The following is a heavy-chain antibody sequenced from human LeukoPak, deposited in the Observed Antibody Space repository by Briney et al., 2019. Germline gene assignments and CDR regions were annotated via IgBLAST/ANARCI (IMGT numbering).Heavy chain of an antibody. D-gene: IGHD6-19*01. J-gene: IGHJ4*02. Sequence: ASVKVSCKASGYTFTDYYMHSVRQAPGQGLEWMGWIDPNSGDTNYAQKFQGRVTMTRDTSISTAYMELSRLTSDDTAVYYCARERLKWLAYHPDYWGQGTLVTVSS. CDR3: ARERLKWLAYHPDY. V-gene: IGHV1-2*02. CDR2: IDPNSGDT. CDR1: GYTFTDYY.